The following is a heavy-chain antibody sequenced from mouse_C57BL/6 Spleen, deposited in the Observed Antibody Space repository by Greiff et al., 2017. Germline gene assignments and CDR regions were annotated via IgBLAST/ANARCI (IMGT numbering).Heavy chain of an antibody. CDR1: GYTFTSYW. V-gene: IGHV1-52*01. D-gene: IGHD1-1*01. CDR3: ARGATVVATNYFDY. CDR2: IDPSDSET. J-gene: IGHJ2*01. Sequence: QVQLQQPGAELVRPGSSVKLSCKASGYTFTSYWMHWVKQRPIQGLEWIGNIDPSDSETHYNQKFKDKATLTVDKSSSTAYMQLSSLTSEDSAVYYCARGATVVATNYFDYWGQGTTLTVSS.